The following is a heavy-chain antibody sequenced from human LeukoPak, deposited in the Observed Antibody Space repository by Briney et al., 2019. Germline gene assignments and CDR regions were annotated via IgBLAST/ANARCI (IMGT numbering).Heavy chain of an antibody. CDR2: IYYSGST. CDR1: GGSISSYY. J-gene: IGHJ4*02. D-gene: IGHD3-22*01. V-gene: IGHV4-59*01. CDR3: ARGDYYDSSGS. Sequence: SETLSLTCAVSGGSISSYYWSWIRQPPGKGLEWLGYIYYSGSTNYNPSLKSRVTISVDTSKNQFSLKLSSVTAADTAVYYCARGDYYDSSGSWGQGTLVTVCS.